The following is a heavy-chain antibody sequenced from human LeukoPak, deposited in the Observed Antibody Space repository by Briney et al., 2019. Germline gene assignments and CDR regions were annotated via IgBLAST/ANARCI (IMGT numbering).Heavy chain of an antibody. CDR3: ARGLDGPDY. CDR2: IYYTGST. CDR1: GDSISSYY. D-gene: IGHD5-24*01. V-gene: IGHV4-59*12. Sequence: PSETLSLTCTVSGDSISSYYWSWIRQPPGKGLEWIGYIYYTGSTNYNPSLKSRVTISVDTSKNQFSLRLSSVTAADTAVYYCARGLDGPDYWGQGTLVTVSS. J-gene: IGHJ4*02.